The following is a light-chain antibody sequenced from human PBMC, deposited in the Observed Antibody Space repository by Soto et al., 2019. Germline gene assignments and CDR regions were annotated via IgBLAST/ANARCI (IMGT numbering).Light chain of an antibody. J-gene: IGKJ5*01. CDR2: ASS. V-gene: IGKV3-20*01. CDR1: QTSGSNF. Sequence: EIVLTQSPGPLSLSPGERATLPCKTSQTSGSNFLAWYQHKPGQAPRLLINASSNRATGIPDRFSGSASGPDFSLTINRLEAEDFAVYYCQLYGISPQFGQGTRLEIK. CDR3: QLYGISPQ.